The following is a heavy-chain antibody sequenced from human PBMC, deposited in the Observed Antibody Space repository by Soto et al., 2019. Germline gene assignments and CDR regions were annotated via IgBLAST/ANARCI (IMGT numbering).Heavy chain of an antibody. CDR2: ISAYNGNT. Sequence: QVQLVQSGAEVKKPGASVKVSCKASGYTFTSYGISWVRQAPGQGLEWMGWISAYNGNTNYAQKLQGRVTMTTDTATGQAYMEVRVLGSDDTAVYYWAGGGVTMVWGVTYYYGMDVWGQGTTVTVSS. D-gene: IGHD3-10*01. CDR3: AGGGVTMVWGVTYYYGMDV. V-gene: IGHV1-18*01. CDR1: GYTFTSYG. J-gene: IGHJ6*02.